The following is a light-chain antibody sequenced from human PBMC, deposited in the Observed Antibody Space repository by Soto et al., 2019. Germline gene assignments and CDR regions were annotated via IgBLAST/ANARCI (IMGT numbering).Light chain of an antibody. CDR1: SSNIGSNT. CDR3: AAWDDSLNGHVV. Sequence: QSVLTQPPSASGTPGQRVTISCSGSSSNIGSNTVNWYQQLPGTAPKLLIYSNNQRPSGVPDRFSGSKSGTSASLAISGLQLEDEADYYCAAWDDSLNGHVVFGGGTKLTVL. V-gene: IGLV1-44*01. J-gene: IGLJ2*01. CDR2: SNN.